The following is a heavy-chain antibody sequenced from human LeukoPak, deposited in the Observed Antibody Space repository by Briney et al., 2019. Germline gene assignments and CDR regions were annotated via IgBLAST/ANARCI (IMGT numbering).Heavy chain of an antibody. CDR1: GFTFNNYD. V-gene: IGHV3-13*01. CDR3: ARSFHCSGGRCYLDFLL. Sequence: GWSLRLSCAASGFTFNNYDMHWVRQATGKGLEWGAAIGTEGDTYYPDSVKGRFTISRENGKNSLFLQMDSLRAGDSAVYYCARSFHCSGGRCYLDFLLWGQGTLVTVSS. D-gene: IGHD2-15*01. J-gene: IGHJ1*01. CDR2: IGTEGDT.